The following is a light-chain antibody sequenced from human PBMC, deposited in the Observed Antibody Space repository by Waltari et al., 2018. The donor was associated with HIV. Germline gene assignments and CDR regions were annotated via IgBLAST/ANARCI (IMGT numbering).Light chain of an antibody. J-gene: IGKJ2*01. V-gene: IGKV3-20*01. Sequence: EIVLTQSPGTLSLSPGERATLPCRASQSVSSRYLAWYQQKPGQAPRLLIYGATSRATGIPDRFSGSGSGIDFTLTISRLEPEDFAVYYCQQYGSSVTFGQGTKLEIK. CDR2: GAT. CDR3: QQYGSSVT. CDR1: QSVSSRY.